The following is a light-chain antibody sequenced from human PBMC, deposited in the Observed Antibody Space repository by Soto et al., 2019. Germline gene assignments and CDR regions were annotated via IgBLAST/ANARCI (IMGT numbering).Light chain of an antibody. CDR2: LGS. J-gene: IGKJ2*01. CDR1: QSLLHSNGYNY. CDR3: MQALQTSYT. Sequence: DIVMTQSPLSLPVTPGEPASISCRSSQSLLHSNGYNYLDWYLQKPGQSPQLLIYLGSNRASGVPCRFSGRGSGTDFTLKISRVEAEDVGVYYCMQALQTSYTFGQGTKLEIK. V-gene: IGKV2-28*01.